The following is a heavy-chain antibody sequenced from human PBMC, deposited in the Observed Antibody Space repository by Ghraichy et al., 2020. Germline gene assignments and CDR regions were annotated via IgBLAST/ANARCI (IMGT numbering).Heavy chain of an antibody. CDR2: VSSSSTYI. J-gene: IGHJ4*02. D-gene: IGHD1-26*01. Sequence: GGSLRLSCAASGFTFSSYSMNWVRQAPGKGLEWVSSVSSSSTYIYYADSMQGRFTISRDNAKNSLYLQMNSLRAEDTAVYYCARDGGGSYMLYWGQGTLVTVSS. CDR1: GFTFSSYS. CDR3: ARDGGGSYMLY. V-gene: IGHV3-21*01.